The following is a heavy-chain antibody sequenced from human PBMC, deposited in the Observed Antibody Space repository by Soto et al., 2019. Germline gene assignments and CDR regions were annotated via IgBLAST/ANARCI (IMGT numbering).Heavy chain of an antibody. D-gene: IGHD6-13*01. V-gene: IGHV1-8*01. CDR3: ARSFGVAAAGPFDY. CDR1: GYTFTSYD. CDR2: MNPNSGNT. Sequence: ASVKVSFKASGYTFTSYDINWVRQATGQGLEWMGWMNPNSGNTGYAQKFQGRVTMTRNTSISTAYMELSSLRSEDTAVYYCARSFGVAAAGPFDYWGQGTLVTVSS. J-gene: IGHJ4*02.